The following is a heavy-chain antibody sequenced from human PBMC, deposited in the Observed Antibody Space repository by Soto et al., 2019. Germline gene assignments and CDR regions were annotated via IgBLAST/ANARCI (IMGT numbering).Heavy chain of an antibody. D-gene: IGHD6-6*01. V-gene: IGHV3-21*01. J-gene: IGHJ4*02. CDR3: ARGRTRGSSYDY. CDR2: ISSSSSYI. Sequence: GGSLSRCCASSGFTFSSYSMNWVRQAPGKGLEWVSSISSSSSYIYYADSVKGRFTISRDNAKNSLYLQMNSLRAEDTAVYYCARGRTRGSSYDYWGQGTMVNVSS. CDR1: GFTFSSYS.